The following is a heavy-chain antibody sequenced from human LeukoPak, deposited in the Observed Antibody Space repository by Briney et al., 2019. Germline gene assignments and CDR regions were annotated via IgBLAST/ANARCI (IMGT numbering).Heavy chain of an antibody. V-gene: IGHV4-4*07. CDR3: ARDQGGSGSYYES. J-gene: IGHJ5*02. Sequence: RTSETLSLTCTVSGGYISSYYWSWIRQPAGKGLEWIGSIYTGGSTNYNPSLKSRVTMSVDTSKNQFSLKLSSVTAADTAVYYCARDQGGSGSYYESWGQGTLVTVSS. D-gene: IGHD3-10*01. CDR1: GGYISSYY. CDR2: IYTGGST.